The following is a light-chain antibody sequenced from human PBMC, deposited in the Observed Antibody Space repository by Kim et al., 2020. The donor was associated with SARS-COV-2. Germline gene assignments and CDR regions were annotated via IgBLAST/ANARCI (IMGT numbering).Light chain of an antibody. V-gene: IGKV3-20*01. J-gene: IGKJ4*01. CDR2: GAS. Sequence: EIVLTQSPVTVSLSPGDRASLSCRASHSVSSSYLAWYQQKPGQAPRLLIYGASSRATGIPDRFSGSGSRTDFTLTISRLEPEDVAVYYCQQYGSSPLTSGGGTKVDIK. CDR1: HSVSSSY. CDR3: QQYGSSPLT.